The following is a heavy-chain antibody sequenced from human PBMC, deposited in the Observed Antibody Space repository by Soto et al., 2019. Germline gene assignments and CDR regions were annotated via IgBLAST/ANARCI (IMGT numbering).Heavy chain of an antibody. Sequence: ESGGGLVQPGRSLRLSCAASGFTFADYAMHWVRQAPGKGLERVSGISRHSGRIGYADYVKGRFTISRDNAKNSLYLQMNSLRAEDTALYYCAKDSEYDILTGYCDYWGQGTLVTVSS. D-gene: IGHD3-9*01. CDR1: GFTFADYA. J-gene: IGHJ4*02. V-gene: IGHV3-9*01. CDR2: ISRHSGRI. CDR3: AKDSEYDILTGYCDY.